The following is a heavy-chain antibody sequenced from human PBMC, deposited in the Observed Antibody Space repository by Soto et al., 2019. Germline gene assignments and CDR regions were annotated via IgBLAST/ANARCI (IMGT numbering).Heavy chain of an antibody. CDR3: ARLPGVREYCDY. V-gene: IGHV4-30-4*01. J-gene: IGHJ4*02. Sequence: QVQLQESGPGLVKPSQTLSLTCTVSGGSISSGDYYWSWIRQPPGKGLEWIGYIYYSGGTYYNPSLKGQVTLSVDTSTNQSPLKLSSGAAADTAVYYCARLPGVREYCDYWGQGTLVTVSS. CDR1: GGSISSGDYY. CDR2: IYYSGGT. D-gene: IGHD2-15*01.